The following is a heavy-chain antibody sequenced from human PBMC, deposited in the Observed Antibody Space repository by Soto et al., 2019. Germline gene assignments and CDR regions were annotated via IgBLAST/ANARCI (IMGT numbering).Heavy chain of an antibody. V-gene: IGHV1-2*04. D-gene: IGHD2-15*01. CDR3: ASCSGGSCYSLDV. CDR2: INPNSGGT. CDR1: GYTFTGYY. Sequence: QVQLVQSGAEVKKPGASVKVSCKASGYTFTGYYMHWVRQAPGQGLEWMGWINPNSGGTNYAQKFQGWVTITSDTSISTAYLEMSRLRSDDTAVYYCASCSGGSCYSLDVWGQGTTVTVSS. J-gene: IGHJ6*02.